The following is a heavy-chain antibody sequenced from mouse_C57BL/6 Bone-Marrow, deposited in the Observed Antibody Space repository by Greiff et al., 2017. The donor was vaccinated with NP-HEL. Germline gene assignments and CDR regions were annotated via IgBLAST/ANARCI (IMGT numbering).Heavy chain of an antibody. D-gene: IGHD2-3*01. J-gene: IGHJ2*01. V-gene: IGHV1-19*01. CDR2: INPYNGGT. Sequence: VQLQQSGPVLVKPGASVKMSCKASGYTFTDYYMNWVKQSHGKSLEWIGVINPYNGGTSYNQKFKGKATLTVDKSSSTAYMELNSLTSEDSAVYYCARWGDGYPFDYWGQGTTLTVSS. CDR3: ARWGDGYPFDY. CDR1: GYTFTDYY.